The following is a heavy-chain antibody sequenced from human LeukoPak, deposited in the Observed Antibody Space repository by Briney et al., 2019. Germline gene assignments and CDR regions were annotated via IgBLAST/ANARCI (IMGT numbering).Heavy chain of an antibody. D-gene: IGHD3-10*01. J-gene: IGHJ4*02. V-gene: IGHV3-48*03. CDR1: GFTFSNYE. CDR2: ISSSGRTI. Sequence: GGSLRLSCAASGFTFSNYEMNWVRQAPGKGLEWVSYISSSGRTIYYVDSVKGRFTISRDNANNSLYLQVDSLRAEDTAVYYCVRDRYYGSGKFDYWGQGTLITVSS. CDR3: VRDRYYGSGKFDY.